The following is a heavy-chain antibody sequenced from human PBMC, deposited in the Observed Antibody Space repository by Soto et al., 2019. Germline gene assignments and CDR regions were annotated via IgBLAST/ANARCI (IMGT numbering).Heavy chain of an antibody. D-gene: IGHD1-1*01. CDR2: ICWNDEK. Sequence: QITLKESGPTRVKPTQPLTLTCSFSGFSLTARPVGVGWIRQPPGKALERLALICWNDEKSYSPSLKNRLTITKDTYHNRVVLTMTNMDPGDTATYYCAHRADLQGNWNGGYFDYWGPGALVTVSS. CDR3: AHRADLQGNWNGGYFDY. J-gene: IGHJ4*02. CDR1: GFSLTARPVG. V-gene: IGHV2-5*01.